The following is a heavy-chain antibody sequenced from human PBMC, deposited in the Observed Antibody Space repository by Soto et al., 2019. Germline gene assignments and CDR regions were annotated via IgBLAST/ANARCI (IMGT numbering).Heavy chain of an antibody. J-gene: IGHJ4*02. CDR2: ISWNSGSI. V-gene: IGHV3-9*01. CDR3: AKDNRRYCSSTSCYVFDY. CDR1: GFTFDDYA. Sequence: EVQLVESGGGLVQPGRSQRLSCAASGFTFDDYAMHWVRQAPGKGLEWVSGISWNSGSIGYADSVKGRFTISRDNAKNSLYLQMNSLRAEDTALYYCAKDNRRYCSSTSCYVFDYWGQGTLVTVSS. D-gene: IGHD2-2*01.